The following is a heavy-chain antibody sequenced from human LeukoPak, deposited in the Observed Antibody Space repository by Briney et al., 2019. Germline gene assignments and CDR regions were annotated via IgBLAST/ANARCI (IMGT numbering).Heavy chain of an antibody. D-gene: IGHD3-16*02. CDR2: IHPSTGNP. Sequence: ASVKVSCKASGYTFTNYAMNWVRHAPGQGAEWMGWIHPSTGNPTYAQGFTGRFVFSLDTSVSTTYLQINSLEAEDTAVYYCARAFQSLGGLSLPDYWGQGTLVTVSS. V-gene: IGHV7-4-1*02. CDR3: ARAFQSLGGLSLPDY. J-gene: IGHJ4*02. CDR1: GYTFTNYA.